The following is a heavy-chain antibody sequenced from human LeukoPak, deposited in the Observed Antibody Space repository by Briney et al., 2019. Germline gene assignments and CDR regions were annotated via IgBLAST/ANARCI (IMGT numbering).Heavy chain of an antibody. Sequence: GRSLRLSCAASGFTFSSYGMHWVRQAPGKGLEWVAVISYDGSNKYYADSVKGRFTISRDNSKNTLYLQMNSLRADDTAVYYCAKRGREQGGHYYYYMDVWGKGTTVTVSS. J-gene: IGHJ6*03. CDR1: GFTFSSYG. D-gene: IGHD1/OR15-1a*01. V-gene: IGHV3-30*18. CDR2: ISYDGSNK. CDR3: AKRGREQGGHYYYYMDV.